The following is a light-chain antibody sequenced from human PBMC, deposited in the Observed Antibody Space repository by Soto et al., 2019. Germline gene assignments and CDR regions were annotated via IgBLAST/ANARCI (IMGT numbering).Light chain of an antibody. CDR3: RQHNSYPLT. Sequence: IQLTQSPSSLSASVGDRVTITCRASQGINSYLAWYQQKPGKAPKLLIYAASTLQGGVPSRFSGSGSGTDFNLPISSLQPEDFATYYCRQHNSYPLTFGQGPRLEIK. V-gene: IGKV1-9*01. CDR1: QGINSY. CDR2: AAS. J-gene: IGKJ5*01.